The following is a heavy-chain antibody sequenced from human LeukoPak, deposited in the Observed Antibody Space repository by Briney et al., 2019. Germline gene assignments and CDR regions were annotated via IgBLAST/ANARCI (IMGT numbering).Heavy chain of an antibody. Sequence: ASVKVSCKASGYTFTSYGISWVRQAPGQGLEWMGLISAYNGNTNYAQKLQGRVTMTTDTSTSTAYMELRSLRSDDTAVYYCSRAEGSIRYFDWSYYFDYWGQGTLVTVSS. CDR1: GYTFTSYG. V-gene: IGHV1-18*01. CDR2: ISAYNGNT. J-gene: IGHJ4*02. CDR3: SRAEGSIRYFDWSYYFDY. D-gene: IGHD3-9*01.